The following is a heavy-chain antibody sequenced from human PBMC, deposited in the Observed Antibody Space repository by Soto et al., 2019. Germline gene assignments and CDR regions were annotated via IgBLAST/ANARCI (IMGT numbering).Heavy chain of an antibody. Sequence: ASVEVSCETSGYTFSVYYILWVRQAPRRGREWRVYINSHTGVTDYAENFQGGLTVPGDTSISTLYREMTRLKSGDSAIYYCARESGGVAGTLAPWGQGTLVTVSS. CDR3: ARESGGVAGTLAP. D-gene: IGHD6-19*01. CDR2: INSHTGVT. J-gene: IGHJ5*02. CDR1: GYTFSVYY. V-gene: IGHV1-2*02.